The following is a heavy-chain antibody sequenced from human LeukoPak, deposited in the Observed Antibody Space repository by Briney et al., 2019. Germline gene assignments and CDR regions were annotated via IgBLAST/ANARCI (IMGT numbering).Heavy chain of an antibody. CDR2: INHSGST. Sequence: PSETLSLTCAVYGGSFSGYYWSWIRQPPGKGLEWIGEINHSGSTNYNPSLKSRVTISVDTSKNQFSLKLSSVTAADTAVYYCARGQRITMIVVVIPSDAFDIWGQGTMVTVPS. CDR1: GGSFSGYY. V-gene: IGHV4-34*01. CDR3: ARGQRITMIVVVIPSDAFDI. J-gene: IGHJ3*02. D-gene: IGHD3-22*01.